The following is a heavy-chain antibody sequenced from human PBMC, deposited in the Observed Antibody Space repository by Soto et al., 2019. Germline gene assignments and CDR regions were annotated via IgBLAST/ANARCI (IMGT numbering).Heavy chain of an antibody. V-gene: IGHV4-39*01. Sequence: PSETLSLTCNVSGDSMTSPPYNWGWIRQPPGKGLEWIGSIYNSASTYYNPSLKSRVTISVDTSRNQFSLNLNSVTAADTAMYYCGRVVIAATPHRDVDYWGQGTLVTVSS. CDR3: GRVVIAATPHRDVDY. D-gene: IGHD2-15*01. CDR2: IYNSAST. J-gene: IGHJ4*02. CDR1: GDSMTSPPYN.